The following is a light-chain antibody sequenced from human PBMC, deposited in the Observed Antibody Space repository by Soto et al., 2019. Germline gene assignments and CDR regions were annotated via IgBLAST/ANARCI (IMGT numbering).Light chain of an antibody. CDR1: QTITTY. V-gene: IGKV1-39*01. CDR2: AAS. Sequence: DIQMTQSPSSLSASVGDRVTISCRASQTITTYLNWYQQKPGKAPKLLIYAASSLHSGVPSRFRCRGSGTDFTLTISSLQPEDFAAYYCQQTYSALWTFGQGTKLEIK. J-gene: IGKJ1*01. CDR3: QQTYSALWT.